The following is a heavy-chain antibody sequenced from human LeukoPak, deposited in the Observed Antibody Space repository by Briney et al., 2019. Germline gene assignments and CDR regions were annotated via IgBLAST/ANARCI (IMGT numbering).Heavy chain of an antibody. J-gene: IGHJ4*02. V-gene: IGHV3-23*01. CDR1: GFTFSSYA. D-gene: IGHD3-9*01. Sequence: GGSLRLSCAASGFTFSSYAMSWVRQAPGKGLEWVSAISGSGGSTYYADSVKGRFTISRDNSKNTLYLQMNNLRAEDTAVYYCAKDLPESYYDILTGYPSFDYWGQGTLVTVSS. CDR2: ISGSGGST. CDR3: AKDLPESYYDILTGYPSFDY.